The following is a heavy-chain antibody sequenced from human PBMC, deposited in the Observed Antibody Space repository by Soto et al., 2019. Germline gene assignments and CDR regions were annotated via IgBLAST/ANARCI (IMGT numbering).Heavy chain of an antibody. D-gene: IGHD5-12*01. CDR3: AIDKVATIRSSYYYYGMDV. V-gene: IGHV3-53*01. J-gene: IGHJ6*02. CDR1: GFTVSSNY. CDR2: IYSGGST. Sequence: PGGSLRLSCAASGFTVSSNYMGWVRQAPGKGLEWVSVIYSGGSTYYADSVKGRFTISRDNSKNTLYLQMNSLRAEDTAVYYCAIDKVATIRSSYYYYGMDVWGQGTTVTVSS.